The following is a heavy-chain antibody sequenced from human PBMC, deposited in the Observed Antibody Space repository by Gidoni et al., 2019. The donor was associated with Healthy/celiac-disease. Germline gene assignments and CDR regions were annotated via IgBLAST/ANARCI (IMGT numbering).Heavy chain of an antibody. J-gene: IGHJ4*02. V-gene: IGHV4-31*01. CDR2: IYYSGST. CDR1: GGSISSGGYY. D-gene: IGHD5-18*01. Sequence: QVQLQESGPGLVKPSQPLSLTCTVSGGSISSGGYYWSWIRQHPGKGLEWIGYIYYSGSTYYNPSLKSLVTISVDTSKNQFSLKLSSVTAADTAVYYCARGGYGPLFDYWGQGTLVTVSS. CDR3: ARGGYGPLFDY.